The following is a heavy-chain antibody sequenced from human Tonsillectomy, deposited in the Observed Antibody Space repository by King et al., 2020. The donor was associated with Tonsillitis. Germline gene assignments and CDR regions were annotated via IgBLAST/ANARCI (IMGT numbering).Heavy chain of an antibody. D-gene: IGHD6-13*01. J-gene: IGHJ4*02. V-gene: IGHV3-30*02. CDR3: VKDRGLGQLTAQGFYFDS. Sequence: VQLVESGGGMVQPGGSLRLSCAASGFTFRSYGMHWVRQSPGKGLEWLVFIWYNGNNKYYGDSVKGRFTISRDNSKNTLFLQMTSLRIEDTAVYYCVKDRGLGQLTAQGFYFDSWGQGALVTVSS. CDR1: GFTFRSYG. CDR2: IWYNGNNK.